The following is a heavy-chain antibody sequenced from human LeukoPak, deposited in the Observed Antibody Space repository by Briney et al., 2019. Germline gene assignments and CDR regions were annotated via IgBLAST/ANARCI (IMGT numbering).Heavy chain of an antibody. CDR1: GFTFSTYW. Sequence: GGSLRLSCAASGFTFSTYWMSWVRQAPGKGLEWVANIKQDGSEKYYVDSVKGRFTISRDNAKNSLYMQMNSLRAEDTSVSYCAPDLEYSDGPEISFGYWGQGTLVTVSS. V-gene: IGHV3-7*01. CDR2: IKQDGSEK. J-gene: IGHJ4*02. D-gene: IGHD5-18*01. CDR3: APDLEYSDGPEISFGY.